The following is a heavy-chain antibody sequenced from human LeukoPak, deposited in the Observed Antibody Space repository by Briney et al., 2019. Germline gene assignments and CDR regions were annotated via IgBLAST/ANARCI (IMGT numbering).Heavy chain of an antibody. D-gene: IGHD3-10*01. J-gene: IGHJ5*02. CDR3: ARLLRVVTMVRGVISKVNWFDP. V-gene: IGHV1-8*02. CDR2: MNPNSGNT. CDR1: GYTFTSYY. Sequence: ASVKVSCKASGYTFTSYYMHWVRQATGQGLEWMGWMNPNSGNTGYAQKFQGRVTMTRNTSISTAYMELSSLRSEDTAVYYCARLLRVVTMVRGVISKVNWFDPWGQGTLVTISS.